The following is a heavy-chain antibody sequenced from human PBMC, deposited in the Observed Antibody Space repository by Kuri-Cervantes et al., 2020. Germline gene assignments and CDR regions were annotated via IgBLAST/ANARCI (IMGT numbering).Heavy chain of an antibody. V-gene: IGHV4-39*01. Sequence: GSLRLSCTVSGGSIRSYYWSWIRQPPGKGLEWIGSIYYSGSTYYNPSLKSRVTMSVATSENQFSLNLGSVTAADTAVYYCARQVYYYDSSGHTEYYFDYWGQGTLVTVSS. CDR2: IYYSGST. J-gene: IGHJ4*02. D-gene: IGHD3-22*01. CDR1: GGSIRSYY. CDR3: ARQVYYYDSSGHTEYYFDY.